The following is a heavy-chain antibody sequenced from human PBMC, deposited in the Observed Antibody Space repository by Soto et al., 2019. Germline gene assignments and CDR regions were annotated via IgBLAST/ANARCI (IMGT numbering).Heavy chain of an antibody. J-gene: IGHJ6*02. CDR2: ISSSSSYT. CDR3: AREFYDPRIYYGMDV. D-gene: IGHD3-3*01. V-gene: IGHV3-11*06. Sequence: GGSLRLSCAASGFTFSDYYMSWIRQAPGKGLEWVSYISSSSSYTNYADSVKGRFTISRDKAKNSLYLQMNSLRAEDTAVYYCAREFYDPRIYYGMDVWGQGTTVTVSS. CDR1: GFTFSDYY.